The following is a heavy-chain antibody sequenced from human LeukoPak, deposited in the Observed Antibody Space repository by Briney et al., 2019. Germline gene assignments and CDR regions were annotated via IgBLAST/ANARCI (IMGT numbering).Heavy chain of an antibody. CDR1: GFTFSSYS. Sequence: GGSLRLSCAASGFTFSSYSMNWVRQAPGKGLEWVSYISSSSSTIYYADSVKGRFTISRDNAKNSLYLQMNSLRAEDTAVYYCARDLTKQGIAVAGTGLMGYWGQGTLVTVSS. V-gene: IGHV3-48*04. D-gene: IGHD6-19*01. CDR2: ISSSSSTI. CDR3: ARDLTKQGIAVAGTGLMGY. J-gene: IGHJ4*02.